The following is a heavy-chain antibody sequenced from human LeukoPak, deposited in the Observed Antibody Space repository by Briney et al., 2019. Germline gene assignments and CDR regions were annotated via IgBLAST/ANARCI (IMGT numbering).Heavy chain of an antibody. V-gene: IGHV3-48*03. Sequence: PGGSLRLSCAASGFTFSNYEMNWVRQAPGKGLEWVSYIGTSGSTKYYADSVRGRFTISRDNAENSLHLQMNSLRAEDAAVYYCARRYRSSTSCTLDYWGQGTLVTVSS. CDR3: ARRYRSSTSCTLDY. J-gene: IGHJ4*02. CDR1: GFTFSNYE. D-gene: IGHD2-2*01. CDR2: IGTSGSTK.